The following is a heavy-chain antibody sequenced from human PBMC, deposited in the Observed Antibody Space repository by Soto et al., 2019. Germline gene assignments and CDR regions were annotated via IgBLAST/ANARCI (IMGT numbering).Heavy chain of an antibody. Sequence: ASVKVSCKASGYTFTSYGISWVRQAPGQGLEWMGWISAYNGNTNYAQKLQGRVTMTTDTSTSTAYMELRSLRSDDTAVYYCARDSDLEQQLDGVYYYYYGMDVWGQGTTVTVSS. J-gene: IGHJ6*02. CDR3: ARDSDLEQQLDGVYYYYYGMDV. V-gene: IGHV1-18*01. D-gene: IGHD6-13*01. CDR1: GYTFTSYG. CDR2: ISAYNGNT.